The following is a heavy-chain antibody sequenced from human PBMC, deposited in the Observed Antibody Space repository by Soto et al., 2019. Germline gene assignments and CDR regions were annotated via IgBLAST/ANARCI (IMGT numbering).Heavy chain of an antibody. CDR1: GFTFSNAW. CDR2: IRSKGDAATT. CDR3: TVITMLGPIGY. J-gene: IGHJ4*02. D-gene: IGHD3-10*02. Sequence: EVQLVESGGGLVKPGGSLRLSCAASGFTFSNAWMNWVRQAPGKGLEWVGRIRSKGDAATTDYAAPVKGRFTISRDDSKNTLYLQMNSLKFEDTAVYSCTVITMLGPIGYWGQGTLVTVFS. V-gene: IGHV3-15*07.